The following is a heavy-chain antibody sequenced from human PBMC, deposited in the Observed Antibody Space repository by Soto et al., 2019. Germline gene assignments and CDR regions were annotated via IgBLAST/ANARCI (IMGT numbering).Heavy chain of an antibody. CDR1: GDSISSYY. V-gene: IGHV4-59*01. D-gene: IGHD3-16*01. CDR3: ARERYYYGMDV. Sequence: PSETLSLTCIVSGDSISSYYWSWIRQPPGKGLEYIGYIYYTGSTNYNPSLMSRVTISVDRPKSQFSLKLSSVTAADTAVYYCARERYYYGMDVWGQGTTVTVSS. CDR2: IYYTGST. J-gene: IGHJ6*02.